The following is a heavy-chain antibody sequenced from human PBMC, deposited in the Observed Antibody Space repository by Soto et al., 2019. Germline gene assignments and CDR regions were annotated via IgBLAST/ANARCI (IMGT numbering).Heavy chain of an antibody. D-gene: IGHD2-2*01. V-gene: IGHV4-39*01. J-gene: IGHJ4*02. CDR3: ASRGVVVPAAMPFHYFDY. CDR2: IYYSGST. CDR1: GGSISSSSYY. Sequence: QLQLQESGPGLVKPSETLSLTCTVSGGSISSSSYYWGWIRQPPGKGLEWIGSIYYSGSTYYNPSLKSRVTISVDTSKNQFSLKLSSVTAADTAVYYCASRGVVVPAAMPFHYFDYWGQGTLVTVSS.